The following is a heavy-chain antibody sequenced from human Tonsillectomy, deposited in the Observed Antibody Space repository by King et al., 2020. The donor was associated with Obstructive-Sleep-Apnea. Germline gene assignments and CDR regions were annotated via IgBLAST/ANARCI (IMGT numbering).Heavy chain of an antibody. D-gene: IGHD6-6*01. CDR1: GFTFSSYS. CDR3: ARDLVRIDY. CDR2: ISSSSSYI. J-gene: IGHJ4*02. V-gene: IGHV3-21*01. Sequence: VQLVESGGGLVKPGGSLRLSCAASGFTFSSYSMNWVRQAPGKGLEWVSSISSSSSYIFYAESVKGRFTISRDNAKNSLYLQMNSLRAEETAVYYCARDLVRIDYWGQGTLVTVSS.